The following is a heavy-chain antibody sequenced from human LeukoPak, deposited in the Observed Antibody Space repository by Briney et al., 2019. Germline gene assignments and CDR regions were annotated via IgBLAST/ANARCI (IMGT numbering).Heavy chain of an antibody. CDR3: TTDQVGSSWPYYFDY. Sequence: GGSLRLSCAASGFTFSNALMSWVRQAPGKGLEWVGCIKSKTDGGTTDYAAPVKGRFTISRDDSKNTLYLQMNSLKTEDTAVYYCTTDQVGSSWPYYFDYWGQGTLVTVSS. CDR2: IKSKTDGGTT. J-gene: IGHJ4*02. D-gene: IGHD6-13*01. V-gene: IGHV3-15*01. CDR1: GFTFSNAL.